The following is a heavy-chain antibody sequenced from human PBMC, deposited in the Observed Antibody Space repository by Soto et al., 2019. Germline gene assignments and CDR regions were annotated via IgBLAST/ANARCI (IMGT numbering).Heavy chain of an antibody. Sequence: QVQLVQSGAEVTKPGASVKVSCKASGYTFTSYDINWVRQATGQGLEWMRWMSPNRGATGYAQKFQGRVTMTRDTSISTDYMELSNLRSEDTAIYYCARGVDAGVDVWGQGSTVTVSS. D-gene: IGHD1-1*01. J-gene: IGHJ6*02. CDR2: MSPNRGAT. V-gene: IGHV1-8*01. CDR1: GYTFTSYD. CDR3: ARGVDAGVDV.